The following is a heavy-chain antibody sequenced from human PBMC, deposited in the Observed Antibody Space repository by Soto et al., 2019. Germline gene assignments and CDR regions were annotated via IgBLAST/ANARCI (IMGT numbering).Heavy chain of an antibody. J-gene: IGHJ4*02. CDR3: ARETRVGVYYFDY. CDR2: INSDGSST. Sequence: EVQLVESGGGLVQPGGSLRLSCAASGFTFSSYWMHWVRQAPGKGLVWVSRINSDGSSTSYADSVKGRFTISRDNDKNTLYLQMNSLRAEDTAVYYCARETRVGVYYFDYWGQGTLVTVSS. V-gene: IGHV3-74*01. D-gene: IGHD3-3*01. CDR1: GFTFSSYW.